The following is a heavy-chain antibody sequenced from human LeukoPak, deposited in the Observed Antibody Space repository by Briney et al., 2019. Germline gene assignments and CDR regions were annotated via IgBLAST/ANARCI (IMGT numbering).Heavy chain of an antibody. Sequence: PSETLSLTCAVYGGSFSGYYWSWIRQPPGKGLEWVGEINHSGSTSYNPSLKSRVTISVDTSKNQFSLKLSSVTAADTAVYYCARVGRGYRYYMDVWGKGTTVTVSS. CDR3: ARVGRGYRYYMDV. CDR1: GGSFSGYY. D-gene: IGHD5-18*01. CDR2: INHSGST. J-gene: IGHJ6*03. V-gene: IGHV4-34*01.